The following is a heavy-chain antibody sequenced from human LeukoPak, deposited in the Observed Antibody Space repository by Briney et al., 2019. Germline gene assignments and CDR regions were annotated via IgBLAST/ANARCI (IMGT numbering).Heavy chain of an antibody. CDR2: IIPIFGTA. J-gene: IGHJ3*02. CDR1: GGTFSSYA. V-gene: IGHV1-69*05. CDR3: AREGSTTDAFDI. Sequence: SVKVSCKASGGTFSSYAISWVRQAPGQGLEWMGGIIPIFGTANYAQKFQGRVTITMDESTSTAYMELSSLRSEDTAVYYCAREGSTTDAFDIWGQGTMVTVSS. D-gene: IGHD4-11*01.